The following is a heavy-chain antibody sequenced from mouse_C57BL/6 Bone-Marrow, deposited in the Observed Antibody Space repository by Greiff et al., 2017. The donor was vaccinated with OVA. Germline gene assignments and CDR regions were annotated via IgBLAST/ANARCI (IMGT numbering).Heavy chain of an antibody. CDR2: ISSGSSTI. Sequence: EVKLVESGGGLVKPGGSLKLSCAASGFTFSDYGMHWVRQAPEKGLEWVAYISSGSSTIYYADTVKGRFTISRDNAKNTLFLQMTSLRSEDTAMYDCARPYYYGSSWFAYWGQGTLVTVSA. J-gene: IGHJ3*01. V-gene: IGHV5-17*01. D-gene: IGHD1-1*01. CDR1: GFTFSDYG. CDR3: ARPYYYGSSWFAY.